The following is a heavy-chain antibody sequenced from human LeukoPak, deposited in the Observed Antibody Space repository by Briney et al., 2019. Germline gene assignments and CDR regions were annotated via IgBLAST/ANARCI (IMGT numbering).Heavy chain of an antibody. J-gene: IGHJ4*02. Sequence: SETLSLTCTVSGGSISSYYWSWLRQPAGKGLEWIGRIYTSGSTNYNPSLKSRVTISVDKSKNQFSLKPSSVTAADTAVYYCARSDFWSGYVDYWGQGTLVTVSS. CDR1: GGSISSYY. CDR3: ARSDFWSGYVDY. V-gene: IGHV4-4*07. CDR2: IYTSGST. D-gene: IGHD3-3*01.